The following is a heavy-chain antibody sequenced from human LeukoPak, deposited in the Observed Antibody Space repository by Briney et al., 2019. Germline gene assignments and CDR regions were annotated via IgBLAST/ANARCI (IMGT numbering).Heavy chain of an antibody. CDR2: ISSSGSTI. J-gene: IGHJ2*01. V-gene: IGHV3-11*01. CDR3: ARAASSSGYWYFHL. CDR1: GFTFSDYY. D-gene: IGHD1-26*01. Sequence: GGSLRLSCAASGFTFSDYYMSWIRQAPGKGLEWVSYISSSGSTIYYADSVKGRFTISRDNAKNSLYLQMNSLRAEDTAVYYCARAASSSGYWYFHLWGRGALVTVSS.